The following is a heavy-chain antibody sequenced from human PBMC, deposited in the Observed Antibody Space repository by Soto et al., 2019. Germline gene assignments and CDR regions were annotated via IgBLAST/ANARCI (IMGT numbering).Heavy chain of an antibody. D-gene: IGHD3-3*01. CDR2: FDPEDGET. CDR1: GYTLTELS. J-gene: IGHJ4*02. Sequence: ASVKDSCKVSGYTLTELSMHLVRQAPGKGLEWMGGFDPEDGETIYAQKFQGRVTMTEDTSTDTAYMELSSLRSEDTAVYYCATGYDFWSGYQSSFDYWGQGTLVTVSS. CDR3: ATGYDFWSGYQSSFDY. V-gene: IGHV1-24*01.